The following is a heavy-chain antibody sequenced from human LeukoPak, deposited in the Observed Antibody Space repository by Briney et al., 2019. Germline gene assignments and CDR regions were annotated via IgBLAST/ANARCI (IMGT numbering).Heavy chain of an antibody. Sequence: SETLSLTCAVSGGSISGHYWHWIRRPPGERLEWIGYIYYNGNTNYSPSLWGRVTFSVDTSKSQLTLNLSSVTAAGTAVYYCARGPFEYYFDYWGQGKLVTVSS. J-gene: IGHJ4*02. CDR1: GGSISGHY. D-gene: IGHD3-9*01. V-gene: IGHV4-59*11. CDR2: IYYNGNT. CDR3: ARGPFEYYFDY.